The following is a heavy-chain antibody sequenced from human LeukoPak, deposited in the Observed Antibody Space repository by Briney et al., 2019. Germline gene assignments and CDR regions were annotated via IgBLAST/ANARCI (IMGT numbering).Heavy chain of an antibody. CDR1: GFTFSDNS. J-gene: IGHJ4*02. CDR3: AKDRKQWHSPLDY. CDR2: ISSSSSTM. V-gene: IGHV3-48*04. D-gene: IGHD6-19*01. Sequence: GGSLRLSCAASGFTFSDNSMNWVRQAPGKGLEWLSYISSSSSTMYYADSVKGRFTISRDNAKNSLYLQMNSLRPEDTAVYYCAKDRKQWHSPLDYWGQGTLVTVSS.